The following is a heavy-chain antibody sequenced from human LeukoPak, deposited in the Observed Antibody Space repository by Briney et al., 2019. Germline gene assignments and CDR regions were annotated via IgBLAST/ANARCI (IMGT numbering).Heavy chain of an antibody. Sequence: PGGSLRLSCAASGFTFSSYSMNWVRQAPGKGLEWVSSISSSSSYIYYADSVKGRFTISRDNAKNSLCLQMNSLRAEDTAVYYCARGAGVIIIKPFDYWGQGTLVTVSS. CDR3: ARGAGVIIIKPFDY. D-gene: IGHD3-16*02. J-gene: IGHJ4*02. V-gene: IGHV3-21*01. CDR1: GFTFSSYS. CDR2: ISSSSSYI.